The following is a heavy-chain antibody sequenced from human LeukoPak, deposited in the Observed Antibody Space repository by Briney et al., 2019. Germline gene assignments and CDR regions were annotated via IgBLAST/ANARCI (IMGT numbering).Heavy chain of an antibody. V-gene: IGHV4-39*01. J-gene: IGHJ3*02. D-gene: IGHD3-22*01. CDR1: GGSISSSSYY. CDR3: ARLGMGIIVVTNDAFDI. Sequence: SQTLSLTCTVSGGSISSSSYYWGWLRQPPGKGLEWIGSIYYSGSTYYNPSLKSRVTISVDTSKNQFSLRLSSVTAADTAVYYCARLGMGIIVVTNDAFDIWGQGTMVTVSS. CDR2: IYYSGST.